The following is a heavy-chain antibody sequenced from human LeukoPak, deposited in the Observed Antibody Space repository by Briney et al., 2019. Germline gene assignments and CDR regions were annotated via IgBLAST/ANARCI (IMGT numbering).Heavy chain of an antibody. Sequence: SVNVSCKTSAGNFVTYATNWVRQVPGQGLEWMSRIIPAISRTDYTYNFEDRVTITADDSATTAYLEVTNLRPEDTAMYYCTRVADSNLVSDAFDVWGQGTMLTVSS. CDR2: IIPAISRT. CDR3: TRVADSNLVSDAFDV. CDR1: AGNFVTYA. D-gene: IGHD2-21*01. J-gene: IGHJ3*01. V-gene: IGHV1-69*11.